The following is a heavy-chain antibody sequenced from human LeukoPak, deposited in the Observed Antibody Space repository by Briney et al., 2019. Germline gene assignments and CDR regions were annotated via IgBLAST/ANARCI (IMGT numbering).Heavy chain of an antibody. CDR1: GXSFTSYC. J-gene: IGHJ4*02. CDR2: FYPGDSET. V-gene: IGHV5-51*01. CDR3: ARRIAVSATFDY. Sequence: HGESLKTSCKGSGXSFTSYCIAWVRQMPGKGLEWMGIFYPGDSETRYSPSFQGQVTISADKSISTAYLQWSSLKASDTAMYYCARRIAVSATFDYWGQGTLVTVSS. D-gene: IGHD6-13*01.